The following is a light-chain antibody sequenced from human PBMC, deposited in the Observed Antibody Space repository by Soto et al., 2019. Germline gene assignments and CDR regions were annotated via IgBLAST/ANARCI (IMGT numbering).Light chain of an antibody. CDR3: QQYHNWPPYT. J-gene: IGKJ2*01. CDR2: AAS. CDR1: QSISNF. V-gene: IGKV1-39*01. Sequence: DIQMTQSPSSLSASVGDRVTITCRASQSISNFLNWYQQKPGKAPELLINAASSLQSGVPSRFSGGGSGTDFTLTISSLQPEDFAVYYCQQYHNWPPYTFGQGTKVDIK.